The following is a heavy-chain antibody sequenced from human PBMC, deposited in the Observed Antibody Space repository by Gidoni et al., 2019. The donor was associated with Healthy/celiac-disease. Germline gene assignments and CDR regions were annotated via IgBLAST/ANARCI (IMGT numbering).Heavy chain of an antibody. CDR3: ARRGIAVAGWPPPPDY. V-gene: IGHV5-51*01. D-gene: IGHD6-19*01. Sequence: EEQRVKSGAEVKTHGRALKISCKGSGYIFTSYWIGWERQMPGKCLEWMGIIYPGVSDTRYSTSFKGQVTISADKSISTAYLRWSSLQASDPAMYYCARRGIAVAGWPPPPDYWGQGTLVTVSS. J-gene: IGHJ4*02. CDR1: GYIFTSYW. CDR2: IYPGVSDT.